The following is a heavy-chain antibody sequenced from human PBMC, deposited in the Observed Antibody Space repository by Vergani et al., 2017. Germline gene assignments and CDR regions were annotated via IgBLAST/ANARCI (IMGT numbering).Heavy chain of an antibody. CDR1: GFTFNQYG. J-gene: IGHJ5*02. CDR3: ARDLRLLYNRFDP. V-gene: IGHV3-33*01. D-gene: IGHD1-14*01. CDR2: TCYDGNNK. Sequence: QVQLVESGGGVVQPGRSLRLSCAASGFTFNQYGMHWVRQAPGKGLEWVAVTCYDGNNKQYADSVKGRFTISRDNSKSTRYLQMNILRAEDTGVYYCARDLRLLYNRFDPWGQGTLVTVSS.